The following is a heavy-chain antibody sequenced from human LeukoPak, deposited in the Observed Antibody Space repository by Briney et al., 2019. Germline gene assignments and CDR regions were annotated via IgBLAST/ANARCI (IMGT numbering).Heavy chain of an antibody. CDR1: GGSLSGYY. Sequence: SETLSLTCAVYGGSLSGYYWSWIRQPPGKGLEWIGEINHSGSTNYNPSLKSRVTISVDTSKNQFSLKLSSVTAADTAVYYCARHLEVTFGGVGAFDIWGQGTMVTVS. D-gene: IGHD3-16*01. V-gene: IGHV4-34*01. J-gene: IGHJ3*02. CDR3: ARHLEVTFGGVGAFDI. CDR2: INHSGST.